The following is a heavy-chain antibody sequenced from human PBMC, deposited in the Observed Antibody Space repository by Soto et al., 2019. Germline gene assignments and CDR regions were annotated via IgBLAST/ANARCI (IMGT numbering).Heavy chain of an antibody. V-gene: IGHV2-5*02. CDR3: AHTSMVRTESGMDV. CDR2: IYWDDDK. J-gene: IGHJ6*02. CDR1: GFSFSIRGGG. D-gene: IGHD3-10*01. Sequence: QITLKESGPTLVKPTQTLTLTCTFSGFSFSIRGGGVGWIRQPPGKALEWLAVIYWDDDKRYTASLKSRLTITKDTSKNQVVLTMTNMDPVDTATYYCAHTSMVRTESGMDVWGQGTTVTVAS.